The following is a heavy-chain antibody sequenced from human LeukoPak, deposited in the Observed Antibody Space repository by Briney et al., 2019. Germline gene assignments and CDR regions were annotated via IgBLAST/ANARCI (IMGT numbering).Heavy chain of an antibody. Sequence: ASVKVSCKTSGYTFTGYYMHWVRQAPGXXXEWMGWINPNSGGTNCAQKFQGRVTMTRDTSSSAAYMELSGLRFDDTVIYYCASTYSTGWNFEYWGQGTLVTVSS. J-gene: IGHJ4*02. CDR1: GYTFTGYY. D-gene: IGHD2-8*02. CDR3: ASTYSTGWNFEY. V-gene: IGHV1-2*02. CDR2: INPNSGGT.